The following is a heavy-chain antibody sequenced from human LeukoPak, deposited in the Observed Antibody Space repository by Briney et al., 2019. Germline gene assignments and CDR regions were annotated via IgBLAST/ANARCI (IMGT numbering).Heavy chain of an antibody. CDR3: TRLSTFRGVDV. J-gene: IGHJ6*02. CDR2: LYYSGST. D-gene: IGHD1-1*01. Sequence: SETLSLTCTVSGGSISNSNYYWGWIRQPPEKGLEWIGSLYYSGSTFYRASLKSRATISADTSKNQFSLRLSFVTAADTAVYYCTRLSTFRGVDVWGQGTTVIVSS. V-gene: IGHV4-39*01. CDR1: GGSISNSNYY.